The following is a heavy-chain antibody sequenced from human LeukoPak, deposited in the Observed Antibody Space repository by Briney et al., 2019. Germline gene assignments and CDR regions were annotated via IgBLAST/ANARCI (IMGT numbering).Heavy chain of an antibody. CDR2: IGIAGDT. V-gene: IGHV3-13*01. CDR1: GFTFSSYD. Sequence: PGGSLRLSCAASGFTFSSYDRHWVRQATGKGLEGVSAIGIAGDTYYPGCGKGRFTISREKAKNSVYLQMNSLRAGDTAVSYCARAVAGLNFDYWGQGTLVTASS. D-gene: IGHD6-19*01. J-gene: IGHJ4*02. CDR3: ARAVAGLNFDY.